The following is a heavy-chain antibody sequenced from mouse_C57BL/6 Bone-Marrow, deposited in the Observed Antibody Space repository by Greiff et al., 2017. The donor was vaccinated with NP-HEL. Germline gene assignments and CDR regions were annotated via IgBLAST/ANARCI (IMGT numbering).Heavy chain of an antibody. V-gene: IGHV1-81*01. CDR3: ARQVATVVATPFYYAMDY. D-gene: IGHD1-1*01. J-gene: IGHJ4*01. CDR1: GYTFTSYG. CDR2: IYPRSGNT. Sequence: QVQLQQSGAELARPGASVKLSCKASGYTFTSYGISWVKQRTGQGLEWIGEIYPRSGNTYYNEKFKGKATLTADKSSSTAYMELRSLTSEDSAVYFCARQVATVVATPFYYAMDYWGQGTSVTVSS.